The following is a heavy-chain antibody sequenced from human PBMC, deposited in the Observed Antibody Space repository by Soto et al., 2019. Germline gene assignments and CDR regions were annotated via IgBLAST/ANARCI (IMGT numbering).Heavy chain of an antibody. CDR3: ARAASDFWSGYYRVVFAFDI. CDR2: IYYSGST. D-gene: IGHD3-3*01. J-gene: IGHJ3*02. V-gene: IGHV4-59*08. Sequence: SETLSLTCAVYGGSFSGYYWSWIRQPPGKGLEWIGYIYYSGSTNYNPSLKSRVTISVDTSKNQFSLKLSSVTAADTAVYYCARAASDFWSGYYRVVFAFDIWGQGTMVTVSS. CDR1: GGSFSGYY.